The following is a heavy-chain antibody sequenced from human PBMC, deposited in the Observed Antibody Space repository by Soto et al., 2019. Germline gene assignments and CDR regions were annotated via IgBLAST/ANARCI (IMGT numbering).Heavy chain of an antibody. J-gene: IGHJ5*02. CDR3: ASKEYSSSPTTTGWFDP. Sequence: SETLSLTCTVSGGSISSSSYYWGWIRQPPGKGLEWIGSIYYSGSTYYNPSLKSRVTISVDTSKNQFSLKLSPVTAADTAVYYCASKEYSSSPTTTGWFDPWGQGTLVTVSS. V-gene: IGHV4-39*01. CDR2: IYYSGST. D-gene: IGHD6-6*01. CDR1: GGSISSSSYY.